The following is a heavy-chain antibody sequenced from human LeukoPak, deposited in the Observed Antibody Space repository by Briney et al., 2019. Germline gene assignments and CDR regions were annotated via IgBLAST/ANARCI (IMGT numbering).Heavy chain of an antibody. CDR1: GGSINNYY. CDR2: IYTRGST. D-gene: IGHD2-15*01. Sequence: SETLSLTCTVSGGSINNYYWSWIRQPAGKGLEWIGRIYTRGSTNYNPSLKSRVTMSVDTSKNQFSLKLSSVSAADTAVYYCARGRYCSADICSGGDAFDIWGQGTMVSVSS. J-gene: IGHJ3*02. CDR3: ARGRYCSADICSGGDAFDI. V-gene: IGHV4-4*07.